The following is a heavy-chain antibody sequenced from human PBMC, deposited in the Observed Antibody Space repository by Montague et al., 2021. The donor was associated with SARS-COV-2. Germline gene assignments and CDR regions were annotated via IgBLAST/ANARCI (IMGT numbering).Heavy chain of an antibody. D-gene: IGHD1-26*01. V-gene: IGHV3-30-3*01. CDR1: GFTFSSYA. CDR2: ISYDGSNK. J-gene: IGHJ3*02. CDR3: ARPSSGSYYHAFDI. Sequence: SLRLSCAASGFTFSSYAMHWVRQAPGKGLEWVAVISYDGSNKYYADSVKGRFTISRDNSKNTLYLQMNSLRAEDTAVYYCARPSSGSYYHAFDIWSQGTMVTVSS.